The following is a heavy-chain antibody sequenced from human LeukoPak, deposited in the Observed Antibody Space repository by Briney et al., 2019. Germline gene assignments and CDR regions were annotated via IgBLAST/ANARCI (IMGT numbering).Heavy chain of an antibody. Sequence: SQTLSLTCAISGDSVSSNNAAWNWIRQSPSRGLEWLGRTYYMSKWYNDYAVSVKSRITINPDTSKNQFSLQLNSVTPEDTAVYYCARDASMTTVVRYGMDVWGQGTTVTVSS. J-gene: IGHJ6*02. CDR2: TYYMSKWYN. CDR1: GDSVSSNNAA. CDR3: ARDASMTTVVRYGMDV. V-gene: IGHV6-1*01. D-gene: IGHD4-23*01.